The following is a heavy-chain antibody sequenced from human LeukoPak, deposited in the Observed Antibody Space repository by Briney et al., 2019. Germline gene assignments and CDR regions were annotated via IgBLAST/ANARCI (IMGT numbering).Heavy chain of an antibody. CDR1: GFTVSSNY. V-gene: IGHV3-66*01. Sequence: GGSLRLSCAASGFTVSSNYMSWVRQAPGKGLEWVSVIYSGGSTYYADSVKGRFTISRDNSKNTLYLQMNSLRAEDTGVYYCARDHYYGSGSYYRPLYYYYGMDVWGQGTTVTVS. CDR2: IYSGGST. D-gene: IGHD3-10*01. J-gene: IGHJ6*02. CDR3: ARDHYYGSGSYYRPLYYYYGMDV.